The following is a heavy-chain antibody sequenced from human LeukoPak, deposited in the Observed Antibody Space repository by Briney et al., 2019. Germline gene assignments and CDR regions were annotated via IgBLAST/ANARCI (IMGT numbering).Heavy chain of an antibody. CDR3: ARNHHNSGGRCDF. J-gene: IGHJ4*02. D-gene: IGHD2-15*01. CDR1: GFTFGSYA. Sequence: GGSLRLSCAASGFTFGSYAMSWVRQAPGRGLEWVSAISGSGGNTYYADSVKGRFTISRDNSKNTLYLQMNSLRANDTAVYYCARNHHNSGGRCDFWGQGTLVTVSS. V-gene: IGHV3-23*01. CDR2: ISGSGGNT.